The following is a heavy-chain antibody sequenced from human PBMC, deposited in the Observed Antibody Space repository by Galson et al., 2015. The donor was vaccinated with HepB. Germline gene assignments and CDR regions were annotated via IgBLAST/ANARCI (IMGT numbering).Heavy chain of an antibody. CDR1: GYTFTSYA. D-gene: IGHD3-10*02. Sequence: SVKVSCKASGYTFTSYAMHWVRQAPGQRLEWMGWINAGNGNTKYSQKFQGRVTITRDTSASTAYMELSSLRSEDTAVYYCARDPSSLGPGAFDIWGQGTMVTVSS. J-gene: IGHJ3*02. CDR2: INAGNGNT. CDR3: ARDPSSLGPGAFDI. V-gene: IGHV1-3*01.